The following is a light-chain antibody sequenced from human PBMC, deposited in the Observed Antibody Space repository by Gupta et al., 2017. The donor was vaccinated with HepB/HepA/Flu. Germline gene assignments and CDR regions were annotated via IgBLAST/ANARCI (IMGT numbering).Light chain of an antibody. Sequence: SYELTLTPPVSVSPGQTARITCSGDALPKQYAYWYQQKPGQAPVLVIYTYSERPSGIPERFSGSSSGTTVTLTISGVQAEDEADYYCQSADSSGTYVFGTGTKVTVL. J-gene: IGLJ1*01. CDR2: TYS. CDR3: QSADSSGTYV. CDR1: ALPKQY. V-gene: IGLV3-25*03.